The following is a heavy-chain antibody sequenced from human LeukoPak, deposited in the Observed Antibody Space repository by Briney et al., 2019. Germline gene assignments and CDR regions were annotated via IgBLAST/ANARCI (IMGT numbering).Heavy chain of an antibody. CDR3: ARSGCSSTSCYAGFDY. CDR2: ISSSSSYI. V-gene: IGHV3-21*01. Sequence: GGSLRLSCAASGFTFSSYSMNWVRQAPGKGLEWVSSISSSSSYIYYADSVKGRFTISRDNSKNTLYLQMNSLRAEDTAVYYCARSGCSSTSCYAGFDYWGQGTLVTVSS. J-gene: IGHJ4*02. D-gene: IGHD2-2*01. CDR1: GFTFSSYS.